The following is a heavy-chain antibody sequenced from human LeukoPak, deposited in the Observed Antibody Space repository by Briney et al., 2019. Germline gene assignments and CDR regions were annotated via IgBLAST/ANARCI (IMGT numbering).Heavy chain of an antibody. J-gene: IGHJ4*02. CDR2: INHSGST. Sequence: PSETLSLTCAVYGGSFSGYYWSWVRQPPGKGLEWIGEINHSGSTNYTPSLKSRVTLSVDTSKNKFSLKLSSVTAEDTAVYYCAKFVRDYYDSSGYFGYWGQGTLVTVSS. D-gene: IGHD3-22*01. CDR1: GGSFSGYY. V-gene: IGHV4-34*01. CDR3: AKFVRDYYDSSGYFGY.